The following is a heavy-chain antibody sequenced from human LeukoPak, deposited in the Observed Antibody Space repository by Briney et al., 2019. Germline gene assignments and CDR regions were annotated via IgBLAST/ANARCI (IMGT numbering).Heavy chain of an antibody. V-gene: IGHV4-61*02. CDR2: IYTSGST. J-gene: IGHJ4*02. D-gene: IGHD3-22*01. Sequence: ASETLSLTCTVSGGSISSGSYYWSWIRQPAGKGLEWIGRIYTSGSTNYNPSLKSRVTISVDTSKNQFSLKLSSVTAADTAVYHCARSRGYFDYWGQGALVAVSS. CDR1: GGSISSGSYY. CDR3: ARSRGYFDY.